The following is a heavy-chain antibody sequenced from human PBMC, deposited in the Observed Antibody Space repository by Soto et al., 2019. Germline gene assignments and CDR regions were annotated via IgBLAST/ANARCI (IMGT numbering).Heavy chain of an antibody. CDR1: GGTFSSYA. D-gene: IGHD3-22*01. V-gene: IGHV1-69*13. Sequence: SVKVSCKASGGTFSSYAISWVRQAPGQGLEWMGGIIPIFGTANYAQKYQGRVTITADESTSTAYMELSSLRSEDTAVYYCARDQRNYYDSSGYYRPKYYGMDVWGQGTTVTVSS. CDR2: IIPIFGTA. CDR3: ARDQRNYYDSSGYYRPKYYGMDV. J-gene: IGHJ6*02.